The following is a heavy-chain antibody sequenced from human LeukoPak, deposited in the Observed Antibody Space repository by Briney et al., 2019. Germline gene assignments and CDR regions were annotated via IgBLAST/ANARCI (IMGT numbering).Heavy chain of an antibody. D-gene: IGHD3-22*01. V-gene: IGHV3-30*02. J-gene: IGHJ4*02. CDR1: GFTFSSYG. CDR2: IRYDGSNK. CDR3: AKVNERYYDSSGYSY. Sequence: GGSLRLSCAASGFTFSSYGMHWVRQAPGKGLEWVAFIRYDGSNKYYADSVKGRFTISRDNSKNTLYLQMNSLRAEDTAVYYCAKVNERYYDSSGYSYWGQGTLVTVSS.